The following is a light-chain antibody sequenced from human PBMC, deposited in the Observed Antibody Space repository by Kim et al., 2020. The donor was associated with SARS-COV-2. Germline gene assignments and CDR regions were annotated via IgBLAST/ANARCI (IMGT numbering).Light chain of an antibody. V-gene: IGKV2-24*01. Sequence: ASISCTSSQSLVHSDGHTYVSWLHQRPGQPPRLLIYKISTRFAGVPDRFRGSGAGTDFTLKITRVEAEDVGVYFCMQATQFPWTIGQGTKVDIK. CDR3: MQATQFPWT. CDR2: KIS. J-gene: IGKJ1*01. CDR1: QSLVHSDGHTY.